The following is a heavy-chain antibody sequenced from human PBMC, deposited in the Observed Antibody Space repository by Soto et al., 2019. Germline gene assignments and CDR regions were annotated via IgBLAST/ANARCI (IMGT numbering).Heavy chain of an antibody. CDR3: ARQNYDSSGYYSGFDY. D-gene: IGHD3-22*01. Sequence: ASVKVSCKASGYTFTSYGISWVRQAPGQGLEWMGWISAYNGNTNYAQKLQGRVTMTTDTSTSTAYMELRRMRSDDAAVYYCARQNYDSSGYYSGFDYWGQGTLVTVSS. J-gene: IGHJ4*02. CDR2: ISAYNGNT. V-gene: IGHV1-18*01. CDR1: GYTFTSYG.